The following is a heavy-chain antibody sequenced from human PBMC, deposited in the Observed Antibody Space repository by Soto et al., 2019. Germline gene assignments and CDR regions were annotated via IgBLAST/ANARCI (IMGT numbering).Heavy chain of an antibody. Sequence: SETLSLTCTVSGGSISSYYWSWIRQPAGKGLEWIGRIYTSGSTNYNPSLKSRVTMSVDTSKNQFSLKLSSVTAADTAVYYCARDLIQGLVISGRGNYAWNWFDPWGQGTLVTVSS. CDR1: GGSISSYY. CDR2: IYTSGST. D-gene: IGHD3-9*01. CDR3: ARDLIQGLVISGRGNYAWNWFDP. V-gene: IGHV4-4*07. J-gene: IGHJ5*02.